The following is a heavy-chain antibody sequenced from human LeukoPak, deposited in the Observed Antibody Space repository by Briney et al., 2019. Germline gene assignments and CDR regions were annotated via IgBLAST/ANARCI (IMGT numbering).Heavy chain of an antibody. V-gene: IGHV4-59*01. Sequence: PSETLSLTCTVSGGSISSYYWSWIRQPPGKGLEWIGYIYYSGSTNYNPSLKSRVTISVDTPKNQFSLKLSSVTAADTAVYYCARGLGFGELLFYFDYWGQGTLVTVSS. CDR1: GGSISSYY. CDR3: ARGLGFGELLFYFDY. J-gene: IGHJ4*02. D-gene: IGHD3-10*01. CDR2: IYYSGST.